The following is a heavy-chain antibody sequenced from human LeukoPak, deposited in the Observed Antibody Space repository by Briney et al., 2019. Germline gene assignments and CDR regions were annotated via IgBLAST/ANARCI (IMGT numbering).Heavy chain of an antibody. CDR2: IYSSGST. CDR1: GGSISSGNFY. J-gene: IGHJ3*01. Sequence: SQTLSLTCTVSGGSISSGNFYWNWIRQPAGKGLEWIGRIYSSGSTDYNPSLKSRVTISVDTSKNQFSLRLSSVTAADTAMYYCARRGDVWGQGTMVTVSS. CDR3: ARRGDV. V-gene: IGHV4-61*02.